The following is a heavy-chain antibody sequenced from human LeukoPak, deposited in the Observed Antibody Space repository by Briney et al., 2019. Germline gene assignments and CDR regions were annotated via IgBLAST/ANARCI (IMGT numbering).Heavy chain of an antibody. V-gene: IGHV3-9*03. Sequence: PGRSLRLSCAASGFTFDDYAMHWVRQAPGKGLEWVSGISWNSGSIGYADSVKGRFTISRDNAKNSLYLQMNSLRAEDMALYYCGRDGTAPGLYFDLWGQGTLVTVSS. CDR2: ISWNSGSI. CDR1: GFTFDDYA. CDR3: GRDGTAPGLYFDL. J-gene: IGHJ4*01. D-gene: IGHD6-13*01.